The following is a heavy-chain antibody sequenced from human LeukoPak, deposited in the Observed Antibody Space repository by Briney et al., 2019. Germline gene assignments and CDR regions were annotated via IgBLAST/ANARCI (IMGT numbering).Heavy chain of an antibody. J-gene: IGHJ1*01. D-gene: IGHD6-13*01. CDR3: AKGDDIAAAGTLHFDH. Sequence: GGSLRLSCVASGFTFSSYSMNWVRQAPGKGLEWISYISSGGGTIHYADSVKGRFTISRDNAKNSLYLQMNSLRAEDTAIYYCAKGDDIAAAGTLHFDHWGQGTLVTVSS. V-gene: IGHV3-48*01. CDR2: ISSGGGTI. CDR1: GFTFSSYS.